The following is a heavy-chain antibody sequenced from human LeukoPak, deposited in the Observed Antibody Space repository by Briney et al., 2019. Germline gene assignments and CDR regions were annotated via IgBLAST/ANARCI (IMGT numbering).Heavy chain of an antibody. CDR3: ARRILTGYPSFDY. J-gene: IGHJ4*02. CDR1: GGSISSSSDY. Sequence: PSETLSLTCTVSGGSISSSSDYWGWIRQPPGKGLEWIGSIYYSGSTYYNPSLKSRVTISVDTSKNQFSLKLSSVTAADTAVYYCARRILTGYPSFDYWGQGTLVTVSS. CDR2: IYYSGST. D-gene: IGHD3-9*01. V-gene: IGHV4-39*01.